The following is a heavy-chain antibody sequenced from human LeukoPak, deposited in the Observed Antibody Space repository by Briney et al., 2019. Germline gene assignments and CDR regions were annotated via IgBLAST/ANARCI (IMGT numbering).Heavy chain of an antibody. Sequence: SETLSLTCAVYGGSFSGYYWSWIRQPPGKGLEWIGEINHSGSTNYNPSLKSRVTISVDTSKNQFPLKLSSVTAADTAVYYCAREYSYWGQGTLVTVSS. CDR2: INHSGST. J-gene: IGHJ4*02. D-gene: IGHD5-18*01. CDR3: AREYSY. V-gene: IGHV4-34*01. CDR1: GGSFSGYY.